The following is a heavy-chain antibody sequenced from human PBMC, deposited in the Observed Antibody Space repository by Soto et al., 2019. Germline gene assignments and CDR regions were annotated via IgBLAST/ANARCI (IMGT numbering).Heavy chain of an antibody. CDR2: IKSKTDGETI. J-gene: IGHJ5*02. CDR3: VRHYDFWSGYSNWFDP. CDR1: GFTFSKAW. D-gene: IGHD3-3*01. Sequence: GGSLRLSCAASGFTFSKAWMSWVRQVPGRGLEWVGRIKSKTDGETIDYAAPVKGRFTISRDDSKNMLYLQMHSLKTEDTAVYYCVRHYDFWSGYSNWFDPWGQGTQVTVSS. V-gene: IGHV3-15*01.